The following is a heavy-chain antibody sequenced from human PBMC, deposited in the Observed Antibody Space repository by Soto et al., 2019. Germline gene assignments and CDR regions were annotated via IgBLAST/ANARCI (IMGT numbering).Heavy chain of an antibody. CDR2: INYDGSDK. V-gene: IGHV3-7*01. CDR1: GFTVSNYW. CDR3: ARQRDYFDY. J-gene: IGHJ4*02. Sequence: GGSLRLSCAASGFTVSNYWMSWVRQAPGKGLEWVANINYDGSDKYFVDSVKGRFTISRDNAENSLYLQMNSLRAEDTAVYFCARQRDYFDYWGQGTLVTVSS.